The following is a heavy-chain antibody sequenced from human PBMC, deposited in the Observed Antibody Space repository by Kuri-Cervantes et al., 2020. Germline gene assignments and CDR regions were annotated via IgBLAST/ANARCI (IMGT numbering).Heavy chain of an antibody. Sequence: SETLSLTCTVSGGSISSYYWSWIRQPPGKGLEWIGYIYYSGSTNYNPSLKSRVTISVDTSKNQFSLKLTSVTAADTAVYYCARDLRGSSWYSYYYGMDVWAQGPTVTVSS. D-gene: IGHD6-13*01. CDR2: IYYSGST. J-gene: IGHJ6*02. CDR1: GGSISSYY. CDR3: ARDLRGSSWYSYYYGMDV. V-gene: IGHV4-59*01.